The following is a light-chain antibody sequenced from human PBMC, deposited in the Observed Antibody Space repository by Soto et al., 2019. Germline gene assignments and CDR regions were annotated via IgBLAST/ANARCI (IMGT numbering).Light chain of an antibody. CDR3: LSKTSSISYV. V-gene: IGLV2-14*01. J-gene: IGLJ1*01. CDR1: TSDFGGYNY. CDR2: EVS. Sequence: HSVLTQPASVSGSPGQSITISCTGTTSDFGGYNYVSWYQQHPGKVPKLLIHEVSNRPSGVSNRFSGSKSGNTASLTISGLQAEDEADYYCLSKTSSISYVFGTGTKVTVL.